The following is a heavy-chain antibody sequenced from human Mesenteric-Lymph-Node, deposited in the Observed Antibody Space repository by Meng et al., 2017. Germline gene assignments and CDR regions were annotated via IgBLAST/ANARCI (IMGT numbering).Heavy chain of an antibody. CDR2: ISYDGSNK. CDR3: ARDKGSYYYYGMDV. Sequence: GESLKISCAASGFTFSSYAMHWVRQAPGKGLEWVAVISYDGSNKYYADSVKGRFTISRDNSKNTLYLQMNSMRAEDTAVYYCARDKGSYYYYGMDVWGQGTTVTGSS. CDR1: GFTFSSYA. J-gene: IGHJ6*01. V-gene: IGHV3-30*04.